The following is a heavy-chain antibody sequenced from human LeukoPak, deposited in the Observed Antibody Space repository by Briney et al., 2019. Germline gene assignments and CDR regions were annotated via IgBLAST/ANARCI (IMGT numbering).Heavy chain of an antibody. Sequence: PSQTLSLTCTVSGGSISSGGYYWSWIRQHPGQGLEWIGYIYYSGSTYYNPSLKSRVTISVDTSKNQFSLKLSSVTAADTAVYYCASRYYYDSSGYYPFDYWGQGTLVTVSS. CDR1: GGSISSGGYY. CDR2: IYYSGST. CDR3: ASRYYYDSSGYYPFDY. V-gene: IGHV4-31*03. J-gene: IGHJ4*02. D-gene: IGHD3-22*01.